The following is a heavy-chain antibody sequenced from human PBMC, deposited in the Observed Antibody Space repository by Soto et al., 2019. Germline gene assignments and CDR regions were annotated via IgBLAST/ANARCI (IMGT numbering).Heavy chain of an antibody. Sequence: LRLSCAASGFTFSSYWMHWVRQAPGRGLVWVSRINSDGSTTNYADSVKGRFTISRDNAKNTLSLQMNSLRAEDTAVYYCARVPTFDSSGYYPDYWGQGTLVTVSS. J-gene: IGHJ4*02. CDR2: INSDGSTT. V-gene: IGHV3-74*01. CDR1: GFTFSSYW. D-gene: IGHD3-22*01. CDR3: ARVPTFDSSGYYPDY.